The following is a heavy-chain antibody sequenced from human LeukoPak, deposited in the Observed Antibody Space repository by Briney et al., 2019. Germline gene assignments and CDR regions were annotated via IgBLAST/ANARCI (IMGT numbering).Heavy chain of an antibody. Sequence: ASVKVSCKASGYTFTSYDINWVRQATGQGLEWMGWMNPNSGNTGYAQKFQGRVTMTKNTSISTAYMELSSLRSEDTAVYYCARVVRYFDWLLSYYYYGMDVWGQGTTVTVSS. V-gene: IGHV1-8*01. CDR1: GYTFTSYD. CDR3: ARVVRYFDWLLSYYYYGMDV. D-gene: IGHD3-9*01. J-gene: IGHJ6*02. CDR2: MNPNSGNT.